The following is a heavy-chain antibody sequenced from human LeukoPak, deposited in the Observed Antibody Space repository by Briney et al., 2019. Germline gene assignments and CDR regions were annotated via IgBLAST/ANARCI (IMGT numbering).Heavy chain of an antibody. CDR2: ISWNSGSI. Sequence: PGGSLRLSCAASGFTFDDYAMHWVRQAPGKGLEWVSGISWNSGSIGYADSVKGRFTISRDNAENSLYLQMNSLRAEDTALYYCAKDESSYYDSSGYFGYWGQGTLVTVSS. V-gene: IGHV3-9*01. D-gene: IGHD3-22*01. J-gene: IGHJ4*02. CDR3: AKDESSYYDSSGYFGY. CDR1: GFTFDDYA.